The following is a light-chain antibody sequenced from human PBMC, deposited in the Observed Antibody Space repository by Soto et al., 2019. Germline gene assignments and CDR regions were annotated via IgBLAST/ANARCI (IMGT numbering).Light chain of an antibody. CDR3: QQYGSSPYT. Sequence: EIVLTQSPGTLSLSPGERAILSCRASQTFTNNYLAWYQQKPGQAPRLLIYSASNRATGIPDRFSGSGSGTDFTLIISGLEPEDSAVYYCQQYGSSPYTFGQGTKLEIK. CDR1: QTFTNNY. J-gene: IGKJ2*01. V-gene: IGKV3-20*01. CDR2: SAS.